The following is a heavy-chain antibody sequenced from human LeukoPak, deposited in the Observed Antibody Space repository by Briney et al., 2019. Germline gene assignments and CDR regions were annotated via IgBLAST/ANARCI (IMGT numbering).Heavy chain of an antibody. CDR3: ARTTEYYYYMDA. CDR1: GGSISSSYYY. V-gene: IGHV4-39*07. CDR2: TYYSGTT. J-gene: IGHJ6*03. Sequence: SETLSLTCTVSGGSISSSYYYWGWIRQPPGKGLEWIGSTYYSGTTHYNPSLKSRATISVDTSKNQFSLKLSSVTAADTAVYYCARTTEYYYYMDAWGKGTTVTISS. D-gene: IGHD1-14*01.